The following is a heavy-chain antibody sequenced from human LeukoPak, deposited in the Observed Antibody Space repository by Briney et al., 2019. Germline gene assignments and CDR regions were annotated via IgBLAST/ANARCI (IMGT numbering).Heavy chain of an antibody. CDR3: ARTTEGGYIGYFDYYYMDV. CDR1: GGSISSNYYN. D-gene: IGHD5-12*01. CDR2: FYYSGST. V-gene: IGHV4-39*07. Sequence: SETLSLTCTVSGGSISSNYYNWGWIRQPPGKGLEWIGSFYYSGSTYYNPSLKRRVTISVDTSKNQFSLKLRSVTAADTAVYYSARTTEGGYIGYFDYYYMDVWGKGTTVTISS. J-gene: IGHJ6*03.